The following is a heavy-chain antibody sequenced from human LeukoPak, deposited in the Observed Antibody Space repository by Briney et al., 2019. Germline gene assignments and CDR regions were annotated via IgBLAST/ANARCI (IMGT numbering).Heavy chain of an antibody. V-gene: IGHV4-30-2*03. CDR1: GGSISSGGYS. D-gene: IGHD3-16*01. J-gene: IGHJ4*02. Sequence: PSETLSLTCAVSGGSISSGGYSWSWIRQPPGKGLEWIGYIYYSGSTYYNPSLKSRVTISVDTSKNQFSLKLSSVTAADTAVYHCARGEGISGNFDYWGQGTLVTVSS. CDR2: IYYSGST. CDR3: ARGEGISGNFDY.